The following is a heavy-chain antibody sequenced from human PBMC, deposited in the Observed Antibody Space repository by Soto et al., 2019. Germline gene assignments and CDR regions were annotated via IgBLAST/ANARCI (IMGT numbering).Heavy chain of an antibody. D-gene: IGHD2-15*01. CDR1: GYTFTSYG. Sequence: ASVKVSCKASGYTFTSYGSSWVRQAPGQGLEWLGWISAYNGNTNYAQKLQGRVTMTTDTSTSTAYMELRSLRSDDTAVYYCARVNCSGGSCYSAYYYYYYMDVWGKGTTVTVSS. V-gene: IGHV1-18*01. J-gene: IGHJ6*03. CDR2: ISAYNGNT. CDR3: ARVNCSGGSCYSAYYYYYYMDV.